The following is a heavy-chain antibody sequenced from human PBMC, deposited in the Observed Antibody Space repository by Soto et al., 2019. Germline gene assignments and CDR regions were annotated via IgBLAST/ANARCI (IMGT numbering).Heavy chain of an antibody. CDR1: GYSFTSYW. D-gene: IGHD1-26*01. V-gene: IGHV5-51*01. CDR3: ARSAVRTMVATIQSXDY. Sequence: PGESLKISCKGSGYSFTSYWIGWVRQMPGKGLEWMGIIYPGDSDTRYSPSFQGQATISADKSISTAYLQWSSLKASDTAMYYCARSAVRTMVATIQSXDYWGQGTLVTVS. J-gene: IGHJ4*02. CDR2: IYPGDSDT.